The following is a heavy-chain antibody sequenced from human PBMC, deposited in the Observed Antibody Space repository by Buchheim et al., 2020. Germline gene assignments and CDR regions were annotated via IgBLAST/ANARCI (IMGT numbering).Heavy chain of an antibody. V-gene: IGHV3-30*04. Sequence: QVQLVESGGGVVQPGRSLRLSCAASGFTFSSYAMHWVRQAPGKGLEWVAVISYDGSNKYYADSVKGRFTISRDNSKNTLYLQMNSLRAEDTAVYYCARATGVQGVIPYFDYWGQGTL. J-gene: IGHJ4*02. CDR2: ISYDGSNK. CDR1: GFTFSSYA. D-gene: IGHD3-10*01. CDR3: ARATGVQGVIPYFDY.